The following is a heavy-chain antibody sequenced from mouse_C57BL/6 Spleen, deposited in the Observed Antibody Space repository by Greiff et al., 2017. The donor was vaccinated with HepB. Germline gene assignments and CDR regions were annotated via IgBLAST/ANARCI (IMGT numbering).Heavy chain of an antibody. V-gene: IGHV1-55*01. J-gene: IGHJ1*03. CDR1: GYTFTSYW. Sequence: VQVVESGAELVKPGASVKMSCKASGYTFTSYWITWVKQRPGQGLEWIGDIYPGSGSTNYNEKFKSKATLTVDTSSSTAYMQLSSLTSEDSAVYYCARHGSSPNWYFDVWGTGTTVTVSS. CDR3: ARHGSSPNWYFDV. CDR2: IYPGSGST. D-gene: IGHD1-1*01.